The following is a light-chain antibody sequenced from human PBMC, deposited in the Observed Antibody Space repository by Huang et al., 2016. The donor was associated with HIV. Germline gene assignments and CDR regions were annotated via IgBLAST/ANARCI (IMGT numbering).Light chain of an antibody. Sequence: IQLTQSPSSLSASIGDRVTITCRASQDFSNYLAWYQQRPGKAPKLLIYDASTLQSGVPSRFRGSGSGTDFTLTITSLQPEDFATYFCQQLNSYPLTFGGGTKVDIK. CDR3: QQLNSYPLT. CDR2: DAS. J-gene: IGKJ4*01. V-gene: IGKV1-9*01. CDR1: QDFSNY.